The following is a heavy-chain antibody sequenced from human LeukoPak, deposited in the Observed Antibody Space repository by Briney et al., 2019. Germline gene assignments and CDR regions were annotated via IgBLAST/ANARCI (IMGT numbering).Heavy chain of an antibody. D-gene: IGHD3-10*01. CDR3: VTDGGQLPYYFTY. J-gene: IGHJ1*01. CDR2: IKNRNRGRTT. CDR1: GFTFPDAW. Sequence: GGSLRLSCAASGFTFPDAWVHWVRQAPGKGLEWVGRIKNRNRGRTTDYTAPVKGGFTISRDDSRDTVYLQMNSLKTDDTAVYYCVTDGGQLPYYFTYWGQGTLVTVSS. V-gene: IGHV3-15*01.